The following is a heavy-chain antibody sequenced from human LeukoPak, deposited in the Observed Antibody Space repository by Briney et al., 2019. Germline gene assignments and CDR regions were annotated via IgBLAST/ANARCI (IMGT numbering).Heavy chain of an antibody. V-gene: IGHV3-43*02. Sequence: GGSLRLSCAASGFTFDDYAMHWVRQAPGKGLEWVSLISGDGGSTYYADSVKGRFTISRDNSKNSLYLQMNSLRTEDTALYYCATHDYYGSGSYYNVGYYYMDVWGKGTTATVSS. D-gene: IGHD3-10*01. J-gene: IGHJ6*03. CDR1: GFTFDDYA. CDR2: ISGDGGST. CDR3: ATHDYYGSGSYYNVGYYYMDV.